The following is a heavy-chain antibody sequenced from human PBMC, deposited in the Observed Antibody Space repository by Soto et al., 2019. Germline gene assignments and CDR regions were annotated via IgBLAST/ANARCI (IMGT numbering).Heavy chain of an antibody. CDR2: IYHSGNT. J-gene: IGHJ4*02. Sequence: SETLSLTCAVSGGSISSGGYSWSWIRHPPGKGLEWIGYIYHSGNTNYNPSLKSRVTISIATSKNQFSLKLSSVTAADTAVYYCARHEVYYYGSGSYYPYWGQGTLVTVSS. CDR1: GGSISSGGYS. CDR3: ARHEVYYYGSGSYYPY. V-gene: IGHV4-30-2*01. D-gene: IGHD3-10*01.